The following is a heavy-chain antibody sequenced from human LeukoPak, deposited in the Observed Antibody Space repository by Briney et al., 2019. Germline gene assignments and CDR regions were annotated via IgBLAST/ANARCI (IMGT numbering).Heavy chain of an antibody. D-gene: IGHD3-3*01. CDR1: GYTFTSYG. CDR2: ISAYNSNT. CDR3: ARDSPYYDFWSGYQIYFDY. Sequence: ASVKVSCKASGYTFTSYGISWVRQAPGQGLEWMGWISAYNSNTNYAQKLQGRVTMTTDTSTSTAYMELRSLRSDDTAVYCCARDSPYYDFWSGYQIYFDYWGQGTLVTVSS. V-gene: IGHV1-18*01. J-gene: IGHJ4*02.